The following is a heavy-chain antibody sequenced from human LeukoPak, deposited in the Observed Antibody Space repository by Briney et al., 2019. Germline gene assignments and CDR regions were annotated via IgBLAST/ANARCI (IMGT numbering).Heavy chain of an antibody. D-gene: IGHD6-6*01. CDR1: GYTFTSYD. Sequence: ASVKVSCKASGYTFTSYDINWVRQATGQGLEWMGWMNPNSGNTGYAQKFQGRVTITRNTSISTAYMELSSLRSEDTAVYYCARGMYSSSFYCYYYMDVWGKGTTVTVSS. J-gene: IGHJ6*03. CDR3: ARGMYSSSFYCYYYMDV. CDR2: MNPNSGNT. V-gene: IGHV1-8*03.